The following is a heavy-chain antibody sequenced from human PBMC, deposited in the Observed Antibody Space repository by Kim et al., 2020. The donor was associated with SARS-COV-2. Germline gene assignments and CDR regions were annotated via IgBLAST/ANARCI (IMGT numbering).Heavy chain of an antibody. CDR3: ARGPHYGSGSSYFDY. V-gene: IGHV1-8*01. Sequence: QKFQRRVTMTRNTSISTAYMQLSSLRSEDTAVYYCARGPHYGSGSSYFDYWGQGTLVTVSS. J-gene: IGHJ4*02. D-gene: IGHD3-10*01.